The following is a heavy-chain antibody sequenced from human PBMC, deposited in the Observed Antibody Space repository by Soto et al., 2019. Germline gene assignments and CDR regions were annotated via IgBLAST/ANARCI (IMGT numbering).Heavy chain of an antibody. D-gene: IGHD6-13*01. J-gene: IGHJ6*02. CDR2: IIPFLEAT. Sequence: GASVKVSCKASGGTFSSYALNWVRQAPGQGLELIGRIIPFLEATNYAQKFQGRVTITADDSTSTAYMDLSSLRSEDTAVYYCARAVPRNYQAGTYCYYAIDFWGHGTQVTVSS. V-gene: IGHV1-69*11. CDR3: ARAVPRNYQAGTYCYYAIDF. CDR1: GGTFSSYA.